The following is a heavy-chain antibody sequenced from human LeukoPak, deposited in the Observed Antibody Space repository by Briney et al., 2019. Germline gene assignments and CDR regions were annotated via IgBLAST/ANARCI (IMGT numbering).Heavy chain of an antibody. D-gene: IGHD3-22*01. CDR1: GFTFSDYY. Sequence: GGSLGLSCAASGFTFSDYYMSWIRQAPGKGLKWVSYISSSGSTIYYADSVKGRFTISRDNAKNSLYLQMNSLRAEDTAVYYCARDPRLFASSGYIDYWGQGTLVTVSS. CDR2: ISSSGSTI. V-gene: IGHV3-11*04. CDR3: ARDPRLFASSGYIDY. J-gene: IGHJ4*02.